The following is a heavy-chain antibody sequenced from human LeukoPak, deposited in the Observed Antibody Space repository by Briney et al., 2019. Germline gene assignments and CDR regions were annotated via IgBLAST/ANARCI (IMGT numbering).Heavy chain of an antibody. D-gene: IGHD6-6*01. Sequence: PSETLSLTCTVSGGSISSYYWSWIRQPPGKGLEWIGYIYYSGSTNYNPSLKSRVTISVDTSKNQFSLKLSSVTAADTAVYYCARDRYSSSSRNYFDYWGQGTLVTVSS. CDR3: ARDRYSSSSRNYFDY. CDR2: IYYSGST. CDR1: GGSISSYY. V-gene: IGHV4-59*12. J-gene: IGHJ4*02.